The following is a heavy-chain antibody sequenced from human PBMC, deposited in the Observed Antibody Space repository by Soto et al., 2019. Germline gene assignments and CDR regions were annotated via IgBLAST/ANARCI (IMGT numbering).Heavy chain of an antibody. CDR1: GGSISSGDYY. V-gene: IGHV4-30-4*01. D-gene: IGHD3-3*01. Sequence: SETLSLTCTVSGGSISSGDYYWSWIRQPPGKGLEWIGYIYYSGSTYYNPSLKSRVTISVDTSKNQFSLKLSSVTAADTAVYYCARGRFLEWLSFFDYWGQGTLVTVSS. CDR2: IYYSGST. CDR3: ARGRFLEWLSFFDY. J-gene: IGHJ4*02.